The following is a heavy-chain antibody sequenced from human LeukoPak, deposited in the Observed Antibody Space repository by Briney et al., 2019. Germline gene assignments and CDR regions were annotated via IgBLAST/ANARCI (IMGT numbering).Heavy chain of an antibody. CDR1: GGSTSRGGYS. J-gene: IGHJ4*02. CDR3: AREGKDYGGHFDY. V-gene: IGHV4-31*03. D-gene: IGHD4-17*01. CDR2: TYYSGST. Sequence: SQTLSLTCTVSGGSTSRGGYSSSWIRPHPGKGLEWIGYTYYSGSTYYNPSLKSRVTISVDTSKNQFSLELSSVTAADTAVYYCAREGKDYGGHFDYWGQGTLVTVSS.